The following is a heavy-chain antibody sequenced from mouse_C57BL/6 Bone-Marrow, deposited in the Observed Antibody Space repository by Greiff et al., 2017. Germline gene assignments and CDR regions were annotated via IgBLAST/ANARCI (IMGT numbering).Heavy chain of an antibody. CDR2: LDPENGDT. Sequence: VQLQQSGAELVRPGASVKLSCTASGFNIKDDYMHWVKQRPEQGLEWIGWLDPENGDTEYASKFQGKATITADPSSSTAYLQLSSLTSEDTAVYYCTTWLRRWWYFDVWGTGTTVTVSS. V-gene: IGHV14-4*01. CDR1: GFNIKDDY. J-gene: IGHJ1*03. D-gene: IGHD2-2*01. CDR3: TTWLRRWWYFDV.